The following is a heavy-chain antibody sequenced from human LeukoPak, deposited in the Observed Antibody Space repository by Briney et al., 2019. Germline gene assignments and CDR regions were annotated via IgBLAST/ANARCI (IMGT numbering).Heavy chain of an antibody. V-gene: IGHV4-59*01. CDR1: GGSISSYY. CDR3: ARARFWSGYYYYLDY. Sequence: SETLSLTCTVSGGSISSYYWSWIRQPPGKGLEWIGYIYYSGSTNYNPSLKSRVTISVDTSKNQFSLKLSSVTAADTAVYYCARARFWSGYYYYLDYWGQGTLVTVSS. D-gene: IGHD3-3*01. J-gene: IGHJ4*02. CDR2: IYYSGST.